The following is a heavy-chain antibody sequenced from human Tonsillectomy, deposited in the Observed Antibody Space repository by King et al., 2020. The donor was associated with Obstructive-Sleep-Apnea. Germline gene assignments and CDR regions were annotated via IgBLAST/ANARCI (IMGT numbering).Heavy chain of an antibody. D-gene: IGHD3-10*01. V-gene: IGHV3-11*06. CDR2: ISSSSSEI. CDR1: GFTFSDYY. CDR3: ARDGDIYGSGSLIDY. J-gene: IGHJ4*02. Sequence: VQLVESGGGLVKPEGSLRLTCAVSGFTFSDYYMSWIRQAPGKGLEWVSYISSSSSEIKYAESVKGRFTSSRDNTKNSLYLQMNSLKAEDTAVYYCARDGDIYGSGSLIDYWGQGTLVIVSS.